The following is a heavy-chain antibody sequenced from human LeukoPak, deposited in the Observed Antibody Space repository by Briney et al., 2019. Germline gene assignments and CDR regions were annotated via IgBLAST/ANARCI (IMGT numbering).Heavy chain of an antibody. Sequence: SGPTLVNPTETLTLTCTVSGFSLSDARMGVSWIRQPPGKALEWLAHIFSNDEKSYSTSLKSRLNISKDTSKSQVVLTMTNMDPVDTATYYCARSRGGIAVAGTGFDYWGQGTLVTVSS. J-gene: IGHJ4*02. D-gene: IGHD6-19*01. V-gene: IGHV2-26*01. CDR1: GFSLSDARMG. CDR3: ARSRGGIAVAGTGFDY. CDR2: IFSNDEK.